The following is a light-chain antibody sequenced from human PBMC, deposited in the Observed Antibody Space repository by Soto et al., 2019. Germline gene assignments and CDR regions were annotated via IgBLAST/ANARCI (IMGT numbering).Light chain of an antibody. J-gene: IGLJ1*01. V-gene: IGLV1-44*01. CDR1: SSNIGSNT. CDR3: AAWDDSLNGPGA. CDR2: SNN. Sequence: QSVLTQPPSASGTPGQRVTISCSGSSSNIGSNTVNWYQQPPGAAPKLLIYSNNQRPSGVPDRFPGSKSGTSASLAISGLQSEEEADYYCAAWDDSLNGPGAFGTGTKVTAL.